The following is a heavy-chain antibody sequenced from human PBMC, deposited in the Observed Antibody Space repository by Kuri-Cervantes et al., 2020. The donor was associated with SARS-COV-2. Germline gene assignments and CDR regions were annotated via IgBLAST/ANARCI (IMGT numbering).Heavy chain of an antibody. CDR2: INPIDTI. J-gene: IGHJ4*02. V-gene: IGHV3-48*02. D-gene: IGHD1-26*01. CDR1: GFSLRNYG. Sequence: GESLKISCVVSGFSLRNYGLNWLRLAPGRGLEWVAHINPIDTIYYSDSVRGRFTISRDNAKKSVYLQMNSLRDEDTAVYYCARDSPPYSGSYYVQNSFDYWGQGTLVTVSS. CDR3: ARDSPPYSGSYYVQNSFDY.